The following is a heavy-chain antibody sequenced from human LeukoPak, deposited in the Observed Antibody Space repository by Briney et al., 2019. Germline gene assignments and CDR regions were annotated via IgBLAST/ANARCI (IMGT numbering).Heavy chain of an antibody. Sequence: PGGSLRLSCAASGFTFSSYAMSWVRQAPGKGLEWVSAISGSGGSTYYADSVKGRFTISRDNSKNTLYLQMNSLRAEDTAVYYCAKAPGSYYQMEYFQHWGQGTLVTVFS. J-gene: IGHJ1*01. D-gene: IGHD3-10*01. CDR3: AKAPGSYYQMEYFQH. V-gene: IGHV3-23*01. CDR1: GFTFSSYA. CDR2: ISGSGGST.